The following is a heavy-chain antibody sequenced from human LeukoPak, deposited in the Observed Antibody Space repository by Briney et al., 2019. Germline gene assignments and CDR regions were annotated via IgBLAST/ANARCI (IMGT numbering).Heavy chain of an antibody. CDR3: AKDLEPLYYYGSGSYLYYMDV. D-gene: IGHD3-10*01. V-gene: IGHV3-23*01. Sequence: GGSLRLSCAASGFTFSSYAMSWVRQAPGKWLEWVSAISGSGGSTYYADSVKGRFTISRDNSKNTLYLQMNSLRAEDTAVYYCAKDLEPLYYYGSGSYLYYMDVWGKGTTVTVSS. CDR1: GFTFSSYA. J-gene: IGHJ6*03. CDR2: ISGSGGST.